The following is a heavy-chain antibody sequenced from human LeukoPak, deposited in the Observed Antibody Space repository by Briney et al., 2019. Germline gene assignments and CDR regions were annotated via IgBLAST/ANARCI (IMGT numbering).Heavy chain of an antibody. V-gene: IGHV3-66*01. CDR2: IYSGGST. CDR1: GFTVSSNY. CDR3: VREYDSSGYYYFDH. Sequence: GGSLRLSCAASGFTVSSNYMSWVRQAPGKGLEWVSVIYSGGSTYYADSVKGRFTISRDNSKNTLYLQMNSLRAEDTAVYYCVREYDSSGYYYFDHWGQGTLVTVSS. J-gene: IGHJ4*02. D-gene: IGHD3-22*01.